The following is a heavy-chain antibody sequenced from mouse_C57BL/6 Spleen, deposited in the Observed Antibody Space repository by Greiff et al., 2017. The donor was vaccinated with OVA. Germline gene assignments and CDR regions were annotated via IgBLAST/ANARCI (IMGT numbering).Heavy chain of an antibody. CDR3: TRDSSSGLDV. CDR1: GYTFTDYE. J-gene: IGHJ1*03. CDR2: IDPETGGT. Sequence: QVQLKESGAELVRPGASVTLSCKASGYTFTDYEMHWVKQTPVHGLEWIGAIDPETGGTAYNQKFKGKAILTADKSSSTAYMEIRSLTSEDSSVYYCTRDSSSGLDVWGTGTTVTVSS. D-gene: IGHD1-1*01. V-gene: IGHV1-15*01.